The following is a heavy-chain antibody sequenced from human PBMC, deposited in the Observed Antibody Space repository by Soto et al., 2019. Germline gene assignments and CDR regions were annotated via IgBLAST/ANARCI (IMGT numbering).Heavy chain of an antibody. D-gene: IGHD6-19*01. Sequence: SETLSLTCAVYGGSFSGYYWSWIRQPPGKGLEWIGEINHSGSTNYNPSLKSRVTISVDTSKNQFSLKLSSVTAADTAVYYCARRGWYYYYGMDVWGQGTTVTVSS. CDR1: GGSFSGYY. CDR2: INHSGST. V-gene: IGHV4-34*01. J-gene: IGHJ6*02. CDR3: ARRGWYYYYGMDV.